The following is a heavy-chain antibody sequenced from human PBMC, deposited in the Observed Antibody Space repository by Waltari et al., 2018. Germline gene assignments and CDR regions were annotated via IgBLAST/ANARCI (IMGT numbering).Heavy chain of an antibody. Sequence: QLQLQESGPGLVKPSETLSLTCTVSGGSISSSSYYWGWIRQPPGKGLEWIGSIYYSGSTYYNPSLKSRVTISVDTSKNQFSLKLSSVTAADTAVYYCARVRWQLGNNWFDPWGQGTLVTVRS. J-gene: IGHJ5*02. V-gene: IGHV4-39*07. CDR3: ARVRWQLGNNWFDP. D-gene: IGHD6-13*01. CDR1: GGSISSSSYY. CDR2: IYYSGST.